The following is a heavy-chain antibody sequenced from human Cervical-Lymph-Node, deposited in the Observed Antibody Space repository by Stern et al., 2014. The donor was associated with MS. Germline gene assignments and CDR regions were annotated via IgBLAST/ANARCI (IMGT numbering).Heavy chain of an antibody. J-gene: IGHJ5*02. V-gene: IGHV3-30*18. Sequence: QVQLVQSGGGVVQPGTSLRLSCAASGFTFNIYNMHWVRQAPGRGLACVAITSHDGSDRFYGDSVKGRFIISRDNSRNMVDLQMNSLTPEDTAVYYCAKDASNDFWRAYLETWGQGTMVTVSS. CDR1: GFTFNIYN. CDR3: AKDASNDFWRAYLET. D-gene: IGHD3-3*01. CDR2: TSHDGSDR.